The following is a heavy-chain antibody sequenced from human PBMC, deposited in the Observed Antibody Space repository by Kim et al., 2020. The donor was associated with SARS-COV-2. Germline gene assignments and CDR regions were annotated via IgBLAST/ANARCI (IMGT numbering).Heavy chain of an antibody. CDR1: GGTFSSYT. Sequence: SVKVSCKASGGTFSSYTISWVRQAPGQGLEWMGRIIPILGIANYAQKFQGRVTITADKSTSTAYMELSSLRSEDTAVYYCARDPPFTIFGVYYYYGMDVWGQGTTVTVSS. J-gene: IGHJ6*02. CDR3: ARDPPFTIFGVYYYYGMDV. D-gene: IGHD3-3*01. CDR2: IIPILGIA. V-gene: IGHV1-69*04.